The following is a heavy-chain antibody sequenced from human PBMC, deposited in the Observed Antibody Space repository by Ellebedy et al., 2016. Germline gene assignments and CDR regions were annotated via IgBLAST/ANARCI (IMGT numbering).Heavy chain of an antibody. CDR1: GFTFRNFF. CDR3: YYGHYSGY. D-gene: IGHD4-17*01. V-gene: IGHV3-23*01. Sequence: ESLKISXVASGFTFRNFFMSWVRQAPGGGLEWISTISGDGDIIFSADSVKGRFTISRDNSRYTLYLQMDSLRAADTAVYYCYYGHYSGYWGQGTLVTVSS. J-gene: IGHJ4*02. CDR2: ISGDGDII.